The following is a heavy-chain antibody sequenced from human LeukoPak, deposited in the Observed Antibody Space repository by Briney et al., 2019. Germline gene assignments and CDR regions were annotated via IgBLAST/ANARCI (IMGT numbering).Heavy chain of an antibody. CDR3: ALLYYDILTGPGDYYYYMDV. CDR1: GGSISSYY. V-gene: IGHV4-59*01. J-gene: IGHJ6*03. Sequence: PSETLSLTRTVSGGSISSYYWSWIRQPPGKGLEWIGYIYYSGSTNYNPSLKSRVTISVDTSKNQFSLKLSSVTAADTAVYYCALLYYDILTGPGDYYYYMDVWGKGTTVTVSS. D-gene: IGHD3-9*01. CDR2: IYYSGST.